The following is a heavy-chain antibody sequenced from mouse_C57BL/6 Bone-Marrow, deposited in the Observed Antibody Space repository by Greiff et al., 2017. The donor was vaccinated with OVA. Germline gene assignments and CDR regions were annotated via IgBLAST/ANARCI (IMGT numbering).Heavy chain of an antibody. Sequence: QVHVKQSGAELVRPGASVTLSCKASGYTFTDYEMHWVKQTPVHGLEWIGAIDPETGGTAYNQKFKGKAILTADKSSSTAYMELRSLTSEDSAVYYCTRKRFDYWGQGTTLTVSS. CDR2: IDPETGGT. J-gene: IGHJ2*01. CDR1: GYTFTDYE. V-gene: IGHV1-15*01. CDR3: TRKRFDY.